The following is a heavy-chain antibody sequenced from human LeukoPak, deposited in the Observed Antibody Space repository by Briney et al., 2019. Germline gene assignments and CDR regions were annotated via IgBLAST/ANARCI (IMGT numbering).Heavy chain of an antibody. J-gene: IGHJ4*02. Sequence: ASVKVSCKASGYTFTSYYMHWVRQAPGQGLEWMGIINPSGGSTIYAQKFQARVAMTRDMSTSTVYMELSSLTSEDTAVYYCARDTGWLQFNYWGQGTLVTVSS. CDR1: GYTFTSYY. D-gene: IGHD5-24*01. CDR2: INPSGGST. V-gene: IGHV1-46*01. CDR3: ARDTGWLQFNY.